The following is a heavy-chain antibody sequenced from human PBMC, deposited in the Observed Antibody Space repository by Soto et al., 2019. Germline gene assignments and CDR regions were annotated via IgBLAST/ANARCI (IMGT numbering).Heavy chain of an antibody. Sequence: SETLSLTCAVSGSSMSGFYWGWVRQPPGQGLEWIGSIFHSGNSYYNPSLKSRVILSVDTSKNQFSLNLTAAIAADTAVYYCAREDDGRDVWGQGTPVTVSS. CDR1: GSSMSGFY. J-gene: IGHJ6*02. CDR2: IFHSGNS. CDR3: AREDDGRDV. V-gene: IGHV4-38-2*02.